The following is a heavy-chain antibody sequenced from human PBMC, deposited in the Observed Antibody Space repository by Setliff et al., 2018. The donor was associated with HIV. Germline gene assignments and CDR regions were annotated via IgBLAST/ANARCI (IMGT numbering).Heavy chain of an antibody. V-gene: IGHV1-69*13. CDR1: GVTFSNCS. D-gene: IGHD2-21*02. CDR2: IIPMYGPA. Sequence: SVKVSCKASGVTFSNCSISWVRQAPGQGLEWMGGIIPMYGPAHYAQKFQGRVTITADESTSTAYMELSSLRSEDTAVYYCAAGYCGGDCYSRQSYFDYWGQGTLVTVSS. CDR3: AAGYCGGDCYSRQSYFDY. J-gene: IGHJ4*02.